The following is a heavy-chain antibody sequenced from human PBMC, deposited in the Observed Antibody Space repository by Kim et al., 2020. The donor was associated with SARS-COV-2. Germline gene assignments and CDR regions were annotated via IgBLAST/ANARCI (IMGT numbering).Heavy chain of an antibody. CDR3: AKAPETIFGVVKDYMDV. J-gene: IGHJ6*03. V-gene: IGHV3-43*01. Sequence: VKGRFTISRDNSKNSLYLQMNSLRTEDTALYYCAKAPETIFGVVKDYMDVWGKGTTVTVSS. D-gene: IGHD3-3*01.